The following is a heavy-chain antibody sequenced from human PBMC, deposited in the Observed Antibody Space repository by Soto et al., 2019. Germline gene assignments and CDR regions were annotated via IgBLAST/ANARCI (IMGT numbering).Heavy chain of an antibody. V-gene: IGHV1-3*05. CDR1: GYTFTSYA. CDR3: ARGFPLWFHR. D-gene: IGHD3-3*01. J-gene: IGHJ5*02. CDR2: INAGNGNT. Sequence: QVQLVQSGAEEKKPGATVKVSCKASGYTFTSYAMDWVRQAPGQRLEWMGWINAGNGNTKYSQKFQGRFTITRDTSASTAYMELSSVRSEDTAVYSCARGFPLWFHRWGQGTLVTVSS.